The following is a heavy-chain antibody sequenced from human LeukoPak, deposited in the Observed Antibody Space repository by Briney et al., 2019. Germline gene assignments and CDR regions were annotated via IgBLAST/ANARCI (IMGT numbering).Heavy chain of an antibody. J-gene: IGHJ3*02. CDR3: ARVPIYYDSRGGAFDI. V-gene: IGHV3-7*01. CDR1: GFTFSSYW. D-gene: IGHD3-22*01. Sequence: GGSLRLSCAASGFTFSSYWMSWVRQAPGKGLEWVANIKQDGSEKYYVDSVKGRFTISRDNAKNSLYLQMNSLRAEDTAVYYCARVPIYYDSRGGAFDIWGQGTMVTVSS. CDR2: IKQDGSEK.